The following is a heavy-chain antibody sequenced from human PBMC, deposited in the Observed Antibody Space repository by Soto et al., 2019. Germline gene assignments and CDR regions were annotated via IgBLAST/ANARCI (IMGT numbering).Heavy chain of an antibody. J-gene: IGHJ3*02. CDR3: ARNTFRGWDAFDI. Sequence: GGSLRLSCAASGFTFSSYSMNWVRQAPGKGLEWVSSISSSSIYIYYADSVKGRFTISRDNAKNSLYLQMNSLRAEDTAVYYCARNTFRGWDAFDIWGQGTMVTVSS. D-gene: IGHD6-19*01. V-gene: IGHV3-21*01. CDR1: GFTFSSYS. CDR2: ISSSSIYI.